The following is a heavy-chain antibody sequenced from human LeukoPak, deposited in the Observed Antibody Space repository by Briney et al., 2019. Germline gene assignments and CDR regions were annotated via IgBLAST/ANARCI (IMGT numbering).Heavy chain of an antibody. Sequence: PGGSLRLSCAASGFTFSSYAMSWVRQAPGKGLEWVSAISGSGGSTCYADSVKGRFTISRDNSKNTLYLQMNSLRAEDTAVYYCAKKESGYCSSTSCYTDAFDIWGQGTMVTVSS. CDR2: ISGSGGST. V-gene: IGHV3-23*01. CDR1: GFTFSSYA. D-gene: IGHD2-2*02. J-gene: IGHJ3*02. CDR3: AKKESGYCSSTSCYTDAFDI.